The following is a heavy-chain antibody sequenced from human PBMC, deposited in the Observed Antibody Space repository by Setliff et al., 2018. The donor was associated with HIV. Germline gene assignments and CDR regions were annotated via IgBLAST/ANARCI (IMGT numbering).Heavy chain of an antibody. CDR3: ARYPNRLVPDY. D-gene: IGHD6-13*01. Sequence: SGGSLRLSCAASGFTFSDYYMSWIRQAPGKGLEWVSYISSSGSTIYYADSVKGRFTISRDNAKNSLYLQMNSLRAGDTALYYCARYPNRLVPDYWGQGTLVTVSS. CDR1: GFTFSDYY. J-gene: IGHJ4*02. CDR2: ISSSGSTI. V-gene: IGHV3-11*01.